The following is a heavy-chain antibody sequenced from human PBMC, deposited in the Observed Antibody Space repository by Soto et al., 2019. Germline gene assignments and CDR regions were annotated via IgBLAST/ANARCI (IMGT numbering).Heavy chain of an antibody. CDR2: SHQSGKT. Sequence: QVQLQESGPGLVKPSGTLSLTCAVSGVSISSHDWWTWVRRPPGKGLEWIGESHQSGKTNYHSSLESRVTISVDKSKNQFSLKLTSVTVADTAVYYCATRDSSRFYWGQGTLVTVSS. D-gene: IGHD6-13*01. J-gene: IGHJ4*02. V-gene: IGHV4-4*02. CDR3: ATRDSSRFY. CDR1: GVSISSHDW.